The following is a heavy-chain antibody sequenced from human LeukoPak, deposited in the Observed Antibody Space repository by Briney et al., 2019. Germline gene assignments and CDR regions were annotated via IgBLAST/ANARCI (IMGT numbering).Heavy chain of an antibody. Sequence: GGSLRLSCAASGFTFSSHAMGWVRQAPGKGLEWVSTISGRGGSVDYADSVKGRFIISRDNSKNTLYLQMNSLRAEDTAVYYCAKLPQVAGDGYNFDYWGQGTLATVSS. CDR2: ISGRGGSV. V-gene: IGHV3-23*01. CDR1: GFTFSSHA. D-gene: IGHD5-24*01. J-gene: IGHJ4*02. CDR3: AKLPQVAGDGYNFDY.